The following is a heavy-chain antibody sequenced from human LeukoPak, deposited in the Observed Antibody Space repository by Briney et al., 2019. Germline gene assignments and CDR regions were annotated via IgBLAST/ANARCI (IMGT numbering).Heavy chain of an antibody. CDR3: AKDCSGGSCYGGGDY. CDR1: GFTFSNYA. V-gene: IGHV3-23*01. J-gene: IGHJ4*02. CDR2: ISGSGGST. D-gene: IGHD2-15*01. Sequence: GGSLRLSCAASGFTFSNYAMSWVRQAPGKGLEWVSAISGSGGSTYYADSVKGRFTISRDNSKNTLYLQMNSLRAEDTAVYYCAKDCSGGSCYGGGDYWGQGTLVTVSS.